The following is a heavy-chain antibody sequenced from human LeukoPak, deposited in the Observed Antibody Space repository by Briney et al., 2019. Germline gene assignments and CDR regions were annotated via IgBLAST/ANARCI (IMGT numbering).Heavy chain of an antibody. V-gene: IGHV1-18*01. CDR3: ARVDDLLEAFDI. CDR1: GYTFTSYG. D-gene: IGHD1-1*01. J-gene: IGHJ3*02. CDR2: ISAYNGNT. Sequence: ASVKVSCKAPGYTFTSYGISWVRQAPGQGLEWMGWISAYNGNTNYAQKLQGRVTMTTDTSTSTAYMELRSLRSDDTAVYYCARVDDLLEAFDIWGQGTMVTVSS.